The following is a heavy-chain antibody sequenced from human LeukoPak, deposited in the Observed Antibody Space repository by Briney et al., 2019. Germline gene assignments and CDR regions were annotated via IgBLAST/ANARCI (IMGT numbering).Heavy chain of an antibody. Sequence: ASVKVSCKATGYTFTAHYLHWVRQAPGQGLQWMGWINPNTGGTNSAQKFQGRVTMTTDTSISTAYMELSRLTSDDTAVYYCARVPHPVKIIAAAGFDYWGQGTLVTVSS. J-gene: IGHJ4*02. V-gene: IGHV1-2*02. D-gene: IGHD6-13*01. CDR1: GYTFTAHY. CDR2: INPNTGGT. CDR3: ARVPHPVKIIAAAGFDY.